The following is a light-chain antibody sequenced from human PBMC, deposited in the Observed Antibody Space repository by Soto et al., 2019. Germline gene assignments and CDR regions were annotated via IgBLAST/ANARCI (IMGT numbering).Light chain of an antibody. Sequence: DIPMTQSPSTLSASVGDRVTITCRASQSISSWLAWYQQKPGKAPKLLIYKASSLQSGVPSRFSGSGSGTEFTLTISSLQPDDFATYYCQQLGTFGQGTKVEMK. CDR2: KAS. CDR1: QSISSW. V-gene: IGKV1-5*03. J-gene: IGKJ1*01. CDR3: QQLGT.